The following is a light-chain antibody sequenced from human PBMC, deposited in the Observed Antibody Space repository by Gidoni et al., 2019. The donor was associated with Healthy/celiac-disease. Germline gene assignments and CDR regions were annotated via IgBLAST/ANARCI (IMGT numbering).Light chain of an antibody. CDR2: GAA. CDR3: QQYGSSLIT. J-gene: IGKJ5*01. Sequence: IVLTQSPGTLSLSPGERATLSCRASPSVSSSYLAWSQQKPGQAPRLLIYGAASRATGMPDRFSGSGAGTDFTLTISRREPEDFAVYYCQQYGSSLITFGQGTRLEIK. V-gene: IGKV3-20*01. CDR1: PSVSSSY.